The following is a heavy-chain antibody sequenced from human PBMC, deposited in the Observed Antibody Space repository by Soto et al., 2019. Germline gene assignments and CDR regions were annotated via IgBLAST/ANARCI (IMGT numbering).Heavy chain of an antibody. Sequence: QVQLVQSGAEVKKPGASVKVSCKASGYTFTSYGISWVRQAPGQGLEWMGWISAYNGNTNNAQKLQGRVTMTTDTPTSTAYMELPSLTSDDTALYYCARSSGSAYCFAPWGQGTLVTVSS. CDR2: ISAYNGNT. CDR3: ARSSGSAYCFAP. CDR1: GYTFTSYG. V-gene: IGHV1-18*01. J-gene: IGHJ5*02. D-gene: IGHD6-6*01.